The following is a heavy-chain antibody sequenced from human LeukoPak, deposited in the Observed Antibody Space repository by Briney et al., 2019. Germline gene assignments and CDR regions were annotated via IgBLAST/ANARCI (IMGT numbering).Heavy chain of an antibody. D-gene: IGHD3-22*01. J-gene: IGHJ4*02. Sequence: SETLSLTCTVSGGSVSSGSYYWSWIRQPPGKGLEWIGYIYYSGSTNYNPSLKSRVTISVDTSKNQFSLKLSSVTAADTAVYYCARGRGGYYYYFDYWGQGTLVTVSS. CDR3: ARGRGGYYYYFDY. V-gene: IGHV4-61*01. CDR2: IYYSGST. CDR1: GGSVSSGSYY.